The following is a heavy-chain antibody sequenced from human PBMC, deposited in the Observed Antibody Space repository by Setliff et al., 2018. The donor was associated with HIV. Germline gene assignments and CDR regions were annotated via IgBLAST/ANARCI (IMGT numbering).Heavy chain of an antibody. V-gene: IGHV4-61*02. CDR2: IYTSGST. CDR1: GGSISSGIYY. CDR3: ARGEYYFDY. Sequence: TLSLTCTVSGGSISSGIYYWSWIRQPAGKGLEWIGRIYTSGSTNYNPSPKSRVTISVDTSKNQFSLKLSSVTAADTAVYYCARGEYYFDYWGQGTLVTISS. J-gene: IGHJ4*02.